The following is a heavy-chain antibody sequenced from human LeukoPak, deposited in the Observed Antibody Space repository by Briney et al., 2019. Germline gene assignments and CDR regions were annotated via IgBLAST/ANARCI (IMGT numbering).Heavy chain of an antibody. CDR1: GFTFSRYS. D-gene: IGHD6-13*01. CDR2: ISRSSNYI. Sequence: GGSLRLSCAASGFTFSRYSMNWVRQAPGKGLEWVSSISRSSNYIYYADSVKGRFTISRDNAKNSLYLQMNSLRAEDTAVYSCGRVAEAAAFDYWGQGILVTVSS. J-gene: IGHJ4*02. CDR3: GRVAEAAAFDY. V-gene: IGHV3-21*01.